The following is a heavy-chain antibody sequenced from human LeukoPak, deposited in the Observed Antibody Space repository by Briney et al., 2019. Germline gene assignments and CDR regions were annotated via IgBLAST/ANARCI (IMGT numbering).Heavy chain of an antibody. CDR3: ARAHYYYYMDV. CDR2: IYHSGST. CDR1: GDSMSSSHYC. V-gene: IGHV4-39*07. J-gene: IGHJ6*03. Sequence: PSETLSLTCTVSGDSMSSSHYCWGWIRQPPGKGLEWIGEIYHSGSTNYNPSLKSRVTISVDKSKNQFSLKLSSVTAADTAVYYCARAHYYYYMDVWGKGTTVTVSS.